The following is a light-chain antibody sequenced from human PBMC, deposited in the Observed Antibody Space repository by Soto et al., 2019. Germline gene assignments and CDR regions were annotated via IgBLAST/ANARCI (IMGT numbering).Light chain of an antibody. Sequence: EIVLTQSPGTQSLSPGERATLSSRASQSVSSAYLAWYQHKPGQPPTLLIYAASSRVTGIPDRFSGSGSGTDFTLTISRLEPEDFAVYYCQQYGSSSTWTFGQGTKVEIK. CDR1: QSVSSAY. CDR3: QQYGSSSTWT. CDR2: AAS. V-gene: IGKV3-20*01. J-gene: IGKJ1*01.